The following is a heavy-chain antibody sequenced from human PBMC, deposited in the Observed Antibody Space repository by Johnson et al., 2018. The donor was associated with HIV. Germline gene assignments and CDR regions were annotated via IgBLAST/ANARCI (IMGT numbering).Heavy chain of an antibody. D-gene: IGHD6-6*01. CDR3: AKEASYSSSSWSHYAFDI. Sequence: VQLVESGGGLVQPGGSLRLSCAASGFTFSSYAMSWVRQAPGKGLEWVSAIRGSGGSTYYADSVKGRFTISRDNSKNTLYLQMNSLSAEDTAVYYCAKEASYSSSSWSHYAFDIWGQGTMVTVSS. CDR1: GFTFSSYA. CDR2: IRGSGGST. V-gene: IGHV3-23*04. J-gene: IGHJ3*02.